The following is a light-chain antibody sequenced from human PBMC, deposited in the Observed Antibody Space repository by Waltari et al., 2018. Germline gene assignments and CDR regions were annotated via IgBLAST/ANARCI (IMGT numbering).Light chain of an antibody. CDR3: CSYAGSSTFYV. Sequence: QSALTQPASVSGSPGQSITIPCTGTSSDGGGYKYVSWYQQHPGKAPKLMIYDVSKRPSGVSNRFSGSKSGNTASLTISGLQAEDEADYYCCSYAGSSTFYVFGTGTKVTVL. CDR1: SSDGGGYKY. J-gene: IGLJ1*01. V-gene: IGLV2-23*02. CDR2: DVS.